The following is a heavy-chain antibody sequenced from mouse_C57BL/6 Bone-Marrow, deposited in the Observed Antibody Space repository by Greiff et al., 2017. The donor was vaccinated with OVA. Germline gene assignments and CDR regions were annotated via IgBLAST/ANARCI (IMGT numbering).Heavy chain of an antibody. V-gene: IGHV1-81*01. CDR1: GYTFTSYG. Sequence: QVQLKESGAELARPGASVKLSCKASGYTFTSYGISWVKQRTGQGLEWIGEIYPRSGNTYYNEKFKGKATLTADKSSSTAYMELRSLTSEDSAVYFCAIYSNYEGFAYWGQGTLVTVSA. D-gene: IGHD2-5*01. J-gene: IGHJ3*01. CDR2: IYPRSGNT. CDR3: AIYSNYEGFAY.